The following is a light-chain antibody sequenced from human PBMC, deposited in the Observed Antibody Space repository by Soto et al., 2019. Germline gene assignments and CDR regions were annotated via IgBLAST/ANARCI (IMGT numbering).Light chain of an antibody. CDR2: SNN. J-gene: IGLJ2*01. CDR1: SSNIGSKT. Sequence: QSVLTQPPSASGTPGQRVTISCSGSSSNIGSKTVNWYQQLPGTAPKLLIYSNNQRPSGVPDRFGTSASLAISGLQSEDEADYYCAAWDDSLNGVVFGGGTKVTVL. V-gene: IGLV1-44*01. CDR3: AAWDDSLNGVV.